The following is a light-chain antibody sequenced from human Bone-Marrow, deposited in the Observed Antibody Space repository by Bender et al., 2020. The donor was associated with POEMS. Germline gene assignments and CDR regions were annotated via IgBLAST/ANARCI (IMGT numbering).Light chain of an antibody. V-gene: IGLV2-8*01. CDR3: NSYVGSSNNWV. CDR1: SSDVGGYNF. CDR2: EVS. Sequence: QSALTQPPSASGSPGQSVTISCTGTSSDVGGYNFVSWYQQHPGKAPKLMIYEVSKRPSGVPDRFSGSKSGNTASLTVSGLQAEDEADYYCNSYVGSSNNWVFGGGTKLTVL. J-gene: IGLJ3*02.